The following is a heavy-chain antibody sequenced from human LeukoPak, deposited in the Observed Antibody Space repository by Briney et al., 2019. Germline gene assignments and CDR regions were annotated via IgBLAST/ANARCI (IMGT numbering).Heavy chain of an antibody. CDR1: GFTVSSNY. Sequence: GGSLRLSCAASGFTVSSNYMSWVRQAPGKGLEWVSVIYSGGSTYYADSVKGRFTISRDNSKNTLYLQMNSLRAEDTAVYYCARDSTVTTSWDYWGQGTLVTVSS. CDR3: ARDSTVTTSWDY. J-gene: IGHJ4*02. D-gene: IGHD4-17*01. CDR2: IYSGGST. V-gene: IGHV3-53*01.